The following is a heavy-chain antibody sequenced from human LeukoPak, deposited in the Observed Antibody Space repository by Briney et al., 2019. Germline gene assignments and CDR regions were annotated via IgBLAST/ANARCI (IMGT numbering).Heavy chain of an antibody. Sequence: ASVKVSCKASGGTFSSYAISWVRQAPGQGLEWMGRIIPILGIANYAQKFQGGVTITADKSTSTAYMELSSLRSEDTAVYYCARDREDGYNTDYWGQGTLVTVSS. D-gene: IGHD5-24*01. CDR1: GGTFSSYA. J-gene: IGHJ4*02. CDR2: IIPILGIA. CDR3: ARDREDGYNTDY. V-gene: IGHV1-69*04.